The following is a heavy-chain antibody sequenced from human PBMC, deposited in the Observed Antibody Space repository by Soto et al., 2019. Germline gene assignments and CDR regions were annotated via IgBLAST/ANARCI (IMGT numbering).Heavy chain of an antibody. J-gene: IGHJ3*01. D-gene: IGHD2-2*02. CDR2: INPFKGDT. V-gene: IGHV1-18*01. CDR1: GYTFSTYG. CDR3: ARVKVPAAILGAFDL. Sequence: QVQLVQSGAEMKKPGASVKVSCKASGYTFSTYGITWVRQAPGQGLDWMGGINPFKGDTNSAARFQDRVTMTTDTSARTASMELRSRRSDDTAVYYCARVKVPAAILGAFDLWGQGTLVTVSS.